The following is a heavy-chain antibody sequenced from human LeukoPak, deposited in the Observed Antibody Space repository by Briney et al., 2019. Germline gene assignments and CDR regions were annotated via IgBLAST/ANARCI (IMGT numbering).Heavy chain of an antibody. D-gene: IGHD1-26*01. Sequence: GRSLRLSCAASGFTFSSYGMHWVRQAPGKGLEWVAVISYDGSNKYYADSVKGRFTISRDNSKNTLYLRMNSLRAEDTAVYYCAKDQWELLGLDYWGQGTLVTVSS. V-gene: IGHV3-30*18. CDR1: GFTFSSYG. CDR2: ISYDGSNK. CDR3: AKDQWELLGLDY. J-gene: IGHJ4*02.